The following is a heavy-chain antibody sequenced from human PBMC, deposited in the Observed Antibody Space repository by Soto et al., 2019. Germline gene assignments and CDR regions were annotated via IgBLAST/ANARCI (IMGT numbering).Heavy chain of an antibody. V-gene: IGHV5-51*01. Sequence: GESLKISCQGSGNSFTTYWIAWVRQMPGKGLEWMGVIHPGDSDTRYSPSFQGQVTISADKSISTAYLQWSSLKASDTAMYYCTLSYGDSYYYYYGMVVWGQGTTVTVSS. CDR2: IHPGDSDT. CDR1: GNSFTTYW. CDR3: TLSYGDSYYYYYGMVV. J-gene: IGHJ6*02. D-gene: IGHD4-17*01.